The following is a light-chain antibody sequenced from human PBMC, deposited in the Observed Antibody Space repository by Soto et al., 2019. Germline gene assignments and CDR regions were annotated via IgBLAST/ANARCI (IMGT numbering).Light chain of an antibody. CDR1: QSVIGRQ. CDR3: QVYGPSPPIT. J-gene: IGKJ5*01. CDR2: GVS. V-gene: IGKV3-20*01. Sequence: EIVLTQSPGTLSLSPGERATLSCSASQSVIGRQLAWYQHKPGQAPRLLIYGVSSRATGIPDRFTGSGSGTDFILTICRLEPEDFAVFYCQVYGPSPPITFGQGTRLEIK.